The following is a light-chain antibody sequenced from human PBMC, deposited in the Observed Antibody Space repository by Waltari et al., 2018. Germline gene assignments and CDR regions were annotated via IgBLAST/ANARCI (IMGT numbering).Light chain of an antibody. CDR2: EVS. CDR1: SNDVGGYGF. CDR3: SSHTSTVPHV. Sequence: QSALTQPASVSGSPGQSASIPCPGTSNDVGGYGFVSWYQQFPGKPPKLMIDEVSYRPSGVASRFSGSKSGNTASLTISGLQAEDEAVYYCSSHTSTVPHVFGTGTKVTVV. V-gene: IGLV2-14*01. J-gene: IGLJ1*01.